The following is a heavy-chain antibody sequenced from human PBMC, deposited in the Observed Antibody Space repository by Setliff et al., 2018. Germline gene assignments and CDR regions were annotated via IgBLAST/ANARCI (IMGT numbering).Heavy chain of an antibody. Sequence: SETLSLTCTVSGGSISSGYYWGWIRQPPGKGLEWIGSIYHSGSTYYNPSLKSRVTISVDTSKNQFSLKLSSVTAADTATYYCARAGPTVTFFRVLVISWWDPWGQGSLVTVS. CDR2: IYHSGST. J-gene: IGHJ5*02. V-gene: IGHV4-38-2*02. CDR1: GGSISSGYY. D-gene: IGHD3-3*01. CDR3: ARAGPTVTFFRVLVISWWDP.